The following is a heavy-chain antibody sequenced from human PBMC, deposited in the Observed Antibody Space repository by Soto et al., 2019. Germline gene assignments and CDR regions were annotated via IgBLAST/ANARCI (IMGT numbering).Heavy chain of an antibody. J-gene: IGHJ6*03. CDR1: GGTFSSYA. CDR3: ARGAREYSSSSNNDYYMDV. V-gene: IGHV1-69*13. CDR2: IIPIFGTA. Sequence: ASVKVSCKASGGTFSSYAISWVRQAPGQGLEWMGGIIPIFGTANYAQKFQGRVTITADESTSTAYMELSSLRSEDTDVYYCARGAREYSSSSNNDYYMDVWGKGTTVTVSS. D-gene: IGHD6-6*01.